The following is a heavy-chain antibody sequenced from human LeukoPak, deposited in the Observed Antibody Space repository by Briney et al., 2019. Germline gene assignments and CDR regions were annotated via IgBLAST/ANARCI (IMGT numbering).Heavy chain of an antibody. Sequence: PSETLSLTCTVSGGSISSYYWSWIRQPAGKGLEWIGRIYTSGSTNYNPSLKSRVTMSVDTSKNQFSLKLSSVTAADTAVYYCARDVRHNGSGSFWSVYYYYGTDVWGQGTTVTVSS. J-gene: IGHJ6*02. CDR2: IYTSGST. CDR3: ARDVRHNGSGSFWSVYYYYGTDV. V-gene: IGHV4-4*07. CDR1: GGSISSYY. D-gene: IGHD3-10*01.